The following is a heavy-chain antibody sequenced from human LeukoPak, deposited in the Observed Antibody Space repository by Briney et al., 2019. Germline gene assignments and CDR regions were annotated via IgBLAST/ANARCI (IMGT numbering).Heavy chain of an antibody. Sequence: ASVKVSCKASGYTFTTYALHWVRQAPGQRLEWMGWIHAGNGNTKYSQKFQARVTITRDTSASTAYMELSSLRSEDTAVYYCARDHSSGSGSYYKPNFDYWGQGTLVTVSS. D-gene: IGHD3-10*01. CDR1: GYTFTTYA. V-gene: IGHV1-3*01. CDR2: IHAGNGNT. J-gene: IGHJ4*02. CDR3: ARDHSSGSGSYYKPNFDY.